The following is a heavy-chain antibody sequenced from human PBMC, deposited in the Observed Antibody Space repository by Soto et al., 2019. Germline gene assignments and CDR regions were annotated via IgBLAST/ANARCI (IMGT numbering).Heavy chain of an antibody. CDR3: ARTGTTHGPAGYAFDM. D-gene: IGHD1-1*01. V-gene: IGHV4-4*07. CDR1: GGSITNYY. Sequence: SETLSLTCTVSGGSITNYYWSWIRQPAGKGLEWIGRIYTKERTNYNLSFRDRVTMSVDTSKNQFSLKLDAVTAEDTAVYYCARTGTTHGPAGYAFDMWGQGTMVTVSS. J-gene: IGHJ3*02. CDR2: IYTKERT.